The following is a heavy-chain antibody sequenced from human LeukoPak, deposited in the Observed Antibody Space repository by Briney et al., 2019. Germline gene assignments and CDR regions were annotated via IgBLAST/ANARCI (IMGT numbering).Heavy chain of an antibody. D-gene: IGHD5-18*01. V-gene: IGHV3-30*02. CDR3: ASSRIQLWLIDY. Sequence: GGSLRLSCAASGFTFSSYGMHWVRQAPGKGLEWVAFIRYDGSNKYYAGSVKGRFTISRDNSKNTLYLQMNSLRAEDTAVYYCASSRIQLWLIDYWGQGTLVTVSS. CDR1: GFTFSSYG. CDR2: IRYDGSNK. J-gene: IGHJ4*02.